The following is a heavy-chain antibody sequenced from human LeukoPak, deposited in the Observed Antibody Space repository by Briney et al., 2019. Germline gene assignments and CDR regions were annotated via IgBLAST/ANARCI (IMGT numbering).Heavy chain of an antibody. J-gene: IGHJ6*03. CDR1: GYDFNGYY. Sequence: ASVKVSCKASGYDFNGYYIHWVRQTPGQGLEWRVWIKPKSGGTGYSEEFQGRVTMTSDRSVTTAYLEVRRLRSDDTAVYYCGRVLDYVGTSFRPPEKYYYYYIDVWGQGTTVAVSS. V-gene: IGHV1-2*02. CDR2: IKPKSGGT. D-gene: IGHD3-16*01. CDR3: GRVLDYVGTSFRPPEKYYYYYIDV.